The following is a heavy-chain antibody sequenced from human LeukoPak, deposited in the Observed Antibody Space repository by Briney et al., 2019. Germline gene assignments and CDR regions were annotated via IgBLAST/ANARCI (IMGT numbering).Heavy chain of an antibody. V-gene: IGHV4-59*01. J-gene: IGHJ4*02. CDR2: IYYSGST. Sequence: SETLSLTCTVSGGSISSYYWSWIRQPPGKGLEWIGYIYYSGSTNYNPSLKSRVTISVDTSKNQFSLELSSVTAADTAVYYCARARGQRVIGYFDYWGQGTLVTVSS. CDR1: GGSISSYY. CDR3: ARARGQRVIGYFDY. D-gene: IGHD3-22*01.